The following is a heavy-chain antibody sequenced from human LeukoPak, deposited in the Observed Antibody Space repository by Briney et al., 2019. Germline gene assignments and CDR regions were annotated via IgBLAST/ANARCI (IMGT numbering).Heavy chain of an antibody. Sequence: GSLRLSCAASGFTFSSYWMSWVRQAPGKGLEWVANIKEDGSEKYYVDSVKGRFTIPRDNAKNSLYLQMNSLRAEDTAVYYCAREWAQGYYFDYWGQGTLVTVSS. J-gene: IGHJ4*02. CDR2: IKEDGSEK. V-gene: IGHV3-7*03. CDR3: AREWAQGYYFDY. CDR1: GFTFSSYW.